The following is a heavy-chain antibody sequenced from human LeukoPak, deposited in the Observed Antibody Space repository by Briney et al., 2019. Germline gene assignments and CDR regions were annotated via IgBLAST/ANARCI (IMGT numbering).Heavy chain of an antibody. Sequence: GASVTVSCKASGYTFTNYGITWVRQAPGKGLEWMGWISAYNDNTNYAQKFQGRVTMTTDTSTSTVYMELRSLRSDDTAVYYCARDLTAGRLVAGVVYWGQGTLVTVSS. D-gene: IGHD7-27*01. V-gene: IGHV1-18*01. CDR3: ARDLTAGRLVAGVVY. CDR1: GYTFTNYG. CDR2: ISAYNDNT. J-gene: IGHJ4*02.